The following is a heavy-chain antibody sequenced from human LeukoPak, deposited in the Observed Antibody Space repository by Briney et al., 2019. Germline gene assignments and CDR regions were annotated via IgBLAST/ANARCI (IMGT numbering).Heavy chain of an antibody. J-gene: IGHJ4*02. V-gene: IGHV4-4*07. D-gene: IGHD3-22*01. CDR1: GGSISSYY. Sequence: SETLSLTCTVSGGSISSYYWSWIRQPAGKGLEWIGRIYTSGSTNYNPSLKSRVTMSVDASKNQFSLKLSSVTAADTAVYYCGSSGYFWGPAFLYWGQGTLVTVSS. CDR3: GSSGYFWGPAFLY. CDR2: IYTSGST.